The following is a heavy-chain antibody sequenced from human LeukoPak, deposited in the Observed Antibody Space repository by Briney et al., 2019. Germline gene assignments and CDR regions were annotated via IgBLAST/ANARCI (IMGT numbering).Heavy chain of an antibody. CDR3: ARVPRGYSYGYDY. Sequence: ASVKVSCKASGYTFTGYYMHWVRQAPGQGPEWMGWINPNSGGTNYAQKFQGRVTMTRDTSISTAYMELSRLRSDDTAVYYCARVPRGYSYGYDYWGQGTLVTVSS. V-gene: IGHV1-2*02. CDR1: GYTFTGYY. J-gene: IGHJ4*02. CDR2: INPNSGGT. D-gene: IGHD5-18*01.